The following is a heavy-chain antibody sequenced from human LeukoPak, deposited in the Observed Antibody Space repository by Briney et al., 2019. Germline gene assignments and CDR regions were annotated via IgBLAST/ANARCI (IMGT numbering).Heavy chain of an antibody. CDR1: GGSISSASYY. Sequence: SETLSLTCTVSGGSISSASYYWSWIRQPAGKGLEWIGSIYYSGSTYYNPSLKSRVTISVDTSKNQFSLKLSSVTAADTAVYYCARDRPITGGTYSDYWGQGTLVTVSS. CDR2: IYYSGST. V-gene: IGHV4-39*07. CDR3: ARDRPITGGTYSDY. D-gene: IGHD5-24*01. J-gene: IGHJ4*02.